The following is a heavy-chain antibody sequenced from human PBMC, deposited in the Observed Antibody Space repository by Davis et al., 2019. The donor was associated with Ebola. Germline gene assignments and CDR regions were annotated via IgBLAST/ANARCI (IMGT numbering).Heavy chain of an antibody. CDR1: GGTFTSYS. CDR3: ARVPGYYSDSNAYAFDI. Sequence: SVKVSCKASGGTFTSYSISWMRHAPGQGLEWMGRIIPKYGMSNYAQNFQGRVTITADISTSTAYMELSSLRSEDTAVYYCARVPGYYSDSNAYAFDIWGQGTRVTVSS. CDR2: IIPKYGMS. J-gene: IGHJ3*02. D-gene: IGHD3-22*01. V-gene: IGHV1-69*02.